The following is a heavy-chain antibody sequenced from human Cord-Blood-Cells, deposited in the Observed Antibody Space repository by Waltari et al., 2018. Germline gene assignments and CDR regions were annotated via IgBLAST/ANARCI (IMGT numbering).Heavy chain of an antibody. J-gene: IGHJ3*02. CDR1: GGSISSRSYY. CDR2: IYYSGSA. CDR3: ARHDPTDYDFWSGYAFDI. Sequence: QLQLQESGPGLVKPSETLSLTCTVSGGSISSRSYYWGWIRQPPVTGLAWIGSIYYSGSAYHNPALKSRVTMSVDTSKNQFSLKLSAVTAADTAVDYCARHDPTDYDFWSGYAFDIWGQGTMVTVSS. D-gene: IGHD3-3*01. V-gene: IGHV4-39*01.